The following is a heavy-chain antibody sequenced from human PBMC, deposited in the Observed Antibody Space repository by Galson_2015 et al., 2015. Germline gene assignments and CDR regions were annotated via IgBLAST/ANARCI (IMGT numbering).Heavy chain of an antibody. V-gene: IGHV2-5*01. D-gene: IGHD4-23*01. Sequence: PALVKPTQTLTLTCTFSGFSLSTNGVGVGWIRQPPGKALEWLALIYWNDDKRYSPSLQSRLTITKDTSKNHVILTITNMDPADTATYYCAHETSVVPRHMDVWGQGTTVTASS. J-gene: IGHJ6*02. CDR2: IYWNDDK. CDR1: GFSLSTNGVG. CDR3: AHETSVVPRHMDV.